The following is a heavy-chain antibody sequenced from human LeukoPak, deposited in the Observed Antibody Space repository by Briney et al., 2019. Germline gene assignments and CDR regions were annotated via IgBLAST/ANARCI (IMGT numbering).Heavy chain of an antibody. CDR2: ISGSGGST. CDR1: GFTFSSYA. J-gene: IGHJ4*02. Sequence: PGGSLRLSCAASGFTFSSYAMSWVRQAPGKGLEWVSVISGSGGSTYCADSVKGRFTISRGNSENTLYLQMNSLRAEDTAVYYCAKSITAAGTVYWGQGTLVTVSS. D-gene: IGHD6-13*01. CDR3: AKSITAAGTVY. V-gene: IGHV3-23*01.